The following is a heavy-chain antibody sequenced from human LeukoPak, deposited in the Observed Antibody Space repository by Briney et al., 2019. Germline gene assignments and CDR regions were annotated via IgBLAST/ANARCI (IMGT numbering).Heavy chain of an antibody. Sequence: TSETLSLTCAVSGGSISSGGYSWSWIRQPPGKGLEWIGYIYHSGSTYYNPSLKSRVTISVDRSKNQFSLKLSSVTAADTAVYYCARGGVRGVIGAFDIWGQGTMVTVSS. CDR3: ARGGVRGVIGAFDI. V-gene: IGHV4-30-2*01. CDR2: IYHSGST. D-gene: IGHD3-10*01. J-gene: IGHJ3*02. CDR1: GGSISSGGYS.